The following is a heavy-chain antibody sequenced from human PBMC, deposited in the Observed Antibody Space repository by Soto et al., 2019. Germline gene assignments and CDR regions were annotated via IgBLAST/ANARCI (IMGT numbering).Heavy chain of an antibody. Sequence: SETLSLTCTVSGGSVSSGSYYWSWIRQPPGKGLEWIGYIYYSGSTNYNPSLKSRVTISVDTSKNQFSLKLSSLTAADTAVYYCARRVRAVAGIIDYWGQGTLVTVSS. D-gene: IGHD6-19*01. V-gene: IGHV4-61*01. CDR1: GGSVSSGSYY. CDR2: IYYSGST. J-gene: IGHJ4*02. CDR3: ARRVRAVAGIIDY.